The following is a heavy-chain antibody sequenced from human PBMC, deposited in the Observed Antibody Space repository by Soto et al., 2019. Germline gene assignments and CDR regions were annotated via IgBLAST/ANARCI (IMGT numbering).Heavy chain of an antibody. V-gene: IGHV3-48*03. J-gene: IGHJ6*02. CDR3: AREKGSRGDYGMDV. D-gene: IGHD1-26*01. Sequence: PGGALRLSCAASGFTFSSYEMNWVRQAPGKGLEWVSYISSSGSTIYYADSVKGRFTISRDNAKNSLYLQMNSLRAEDTAVYYCAREKGSRGDYGMDVWGQGTTVTVSS. CDR1: GFTFSSYE. CDR2: ISSSGSTI.